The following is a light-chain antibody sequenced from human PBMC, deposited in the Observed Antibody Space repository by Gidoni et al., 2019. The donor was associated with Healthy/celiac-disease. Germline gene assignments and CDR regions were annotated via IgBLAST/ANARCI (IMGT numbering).Light chain of an antibody. Sequence: EIALTQSPATLSWSPGERATLSCRASQSVSSYLAWYQQKPGQAPRLLIYDASNRATGIPARFSGSGSGTDFTLTISSLEPEDFAVYYCQQRSNWLFTFGPGTKVDIK. CDR3: QQRSNWLFT. CDR2: DAS. V-gene: IGKV3-11*01. CDR1: QSVSSY. J-gene: IGKJ3*01.